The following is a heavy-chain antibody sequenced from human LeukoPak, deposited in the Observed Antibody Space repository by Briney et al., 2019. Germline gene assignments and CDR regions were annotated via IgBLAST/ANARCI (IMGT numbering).Heavy chain of an antibody. J-gene: IGHJ4*02. CDR1: GYTFTGYY. Sequence: ASVKVSCKASGYTFTGYYRHWVRQAPGQGLEWMGWINPNSGGTNYAQKFQGRVTMTRDTSISTAYMELSRLRSDDTAVYYCARSDYYDSSGYPDYWGQGTLVTVSS. CDR2: INPNSGGT. D-gene: IGHD3-22*01. V-gene: IGHV1-2*02. CDR3: ARSDYYDSSGYPDY.